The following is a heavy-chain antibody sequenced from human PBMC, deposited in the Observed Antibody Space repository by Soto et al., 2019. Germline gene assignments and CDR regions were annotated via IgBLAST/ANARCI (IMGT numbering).Heavy chain of an antibody. Sequence: QVQLVLSGAEVKKPGSSVKVSCKASGGTFSSYASSWVRQAPGQGLEWMGGIIPIFGTANYAQKFQGRVTITADESTSTAYMELSSLTSEDTAVYYCAREGPLNYCSGGSCYFDYWGLGTLVTVSS. D-gene: IGHD2-15*01. CDR3: AREGPLNYCSGGSCYFDY. CDR2: IIPIFGTA. J-gene: IGHJ4*02. V-gene: IGHV1-69*01. CDR1: GGTFSSYA.